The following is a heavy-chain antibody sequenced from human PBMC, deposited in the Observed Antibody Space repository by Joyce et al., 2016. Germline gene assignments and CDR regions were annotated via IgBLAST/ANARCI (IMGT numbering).Heavy chain of an antibody. J-gene: IGHJ2*01. V-gene: IGHV3-30*18. D-gene: IGHD1-1*01. CDR1: GFTVRAYG. Sequence: QVQLVESGGGVVQPGRSLRLSCAASGFTVRAYGMHWVRQHPGKGREWVAVASYDGTNKYYADSVKGRFTISRDNSKNTLYLQMNSLRDEDTAVYHCAKDHLEYNRGFYWFFDLWGRGTLVTVSS. CDR3: AKDHLEYNRGFYWFFDL. CDR2: ASYDGTNK.